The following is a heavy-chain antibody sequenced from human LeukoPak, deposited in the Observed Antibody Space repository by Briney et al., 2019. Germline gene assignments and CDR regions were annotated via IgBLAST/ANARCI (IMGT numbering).Heavy chain of an antibody. D-gene: IGHD6-13*01. Sequence: PSETLSLTCTVSGGSISSSSYYWGWIRPPPGKGLEWIGSIYYSGSTYYNPSLKSRVTISVDTSKNQFSLKLSSVTAADTAVYYCAREGQQLVGYWGQGTLVTVSS. V-gene: IGHV4-39*07. CDR3: AREGQQLVGY. CDR2: IYYSGST. J-gene: IGHJ4*02. CDR1: GGSISSSSYY.